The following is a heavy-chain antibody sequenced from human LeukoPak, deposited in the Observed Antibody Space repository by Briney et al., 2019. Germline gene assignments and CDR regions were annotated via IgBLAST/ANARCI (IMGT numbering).Heavy chain of an antibody. V-gene: IGHV1-8*01. Sequence: GASVKVSCKASGYTFTNYEINWVRQATGQGLEWMAWMNPNNGDTAFAQKFQGRITLTRSTSISTAYMELSSLTSEDTAVYYCARDGGADASDIWGQGTMVTVSS. CDR1: GYTFTNYE. CDR3: ARDGGADASDI. D-gene: IGHD4-17*01. CDR2: MNPNNGDT. J-gene: IGHJ3*02.